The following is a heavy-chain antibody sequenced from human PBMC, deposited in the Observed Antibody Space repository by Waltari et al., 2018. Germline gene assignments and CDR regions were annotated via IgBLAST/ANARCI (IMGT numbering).Heavy chain of an antibody. CDR2: IEYSGAT. V-gene: IGHV4-39*01. J-gene: IGHJ6*03. D-gene: IGHD3-10*01. Sequence: QLHLQESGPGLVKPSETLSLTCSVSGGSISRDTYYWGWIRQSPGKGLEWIGIIEYSGATFYNPSLKSRVNLSVDTSKNQFSLRLTSVTAADTALYYCARHVHSPTMVAIYYYYMDVWGKGTTVTVSS. CDR3: ARHVHSPTMVAIYYYYMDV. CDR1: GGSISRDTYY.